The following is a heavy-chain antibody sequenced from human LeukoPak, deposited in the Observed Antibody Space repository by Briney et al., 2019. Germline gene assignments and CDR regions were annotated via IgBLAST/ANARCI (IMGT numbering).Heavy chain of an antibody. D-gene: IGHD1-26*01. CDR2: TYSGGST. J-gene: IGHJ4*02. V-gene: IGHV3-66*01. CDR3: ANYRSRYSGYEN. Sequence: GGSLRLSCAASGFTVSSSYMSWVRQAPGKGLEWVSVTYSGGSTYFADSVKGRFTISRDSSKNTLFLQMNSLRAEDTAVYYYANYRSRYSGYENWGQGTLVTVSS. CDR1: GFTVSSSY.